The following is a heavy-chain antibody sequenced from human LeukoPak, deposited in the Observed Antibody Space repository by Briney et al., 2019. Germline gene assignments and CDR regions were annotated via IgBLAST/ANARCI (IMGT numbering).Heavy chain of an antibody. CDR1: GFPFSSYE. CDR2: ISSSGSTI. V-gene: IGHV3-48*03. CDR3: AELGITMFGGV. Sequence: GGSLRLSCAASGFPFSSYEMNWVRQAPGGGLEWVSYISSSGSTIDYADSVKGRFTISRDNAKNSLYLQMNSLRAEDTAVYYCAELGITMFGGVWGKGTTVTISS. D-gene: IGHD3-10*02. J-gene: IGHJ6*04.